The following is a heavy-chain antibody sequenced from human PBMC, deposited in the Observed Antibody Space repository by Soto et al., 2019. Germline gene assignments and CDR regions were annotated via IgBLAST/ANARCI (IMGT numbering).Heavy chain of an antibody. D-gene: IGHD6-6*01. CDR3: ARELGAARPYGMDV. J-gene: IGHJ6*02. Sequence: SVKVSCKASGGTFSSYAISWVRQAPGQGLEWMGGIIPIFGTANYAQKFQGRVTITAGKSTSTAYMELSSLRSEDTAVYYCARELGAARPYGMDVWGQGTTVTVSS. CDR2: IIPIFGTA. V-gene: IGHV1-69*06. CDR1: GGTFSSYA.